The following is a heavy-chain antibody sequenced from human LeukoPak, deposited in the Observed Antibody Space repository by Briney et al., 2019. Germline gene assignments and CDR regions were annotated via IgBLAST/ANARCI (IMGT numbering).Heavy chain of an antibody. CDR3: ARDDNSSGWSGA. CDR1: GFTFSSYS. J-gene: IGHJ4*02. CDR2: ISSSSSYI. Sequence: GGSLRLSCAASGFTFSSYSMNWVRQAPGKGLEWVSSISSSSSYIYYADSVKGRFTLSRDNAKNSLYLQMNSLRAEDTAVYYCARDDNSSGWSGAWGQGTLVTVSS. D-gene: IGHD6-19*01. V-gene: IGHV3-21*01.